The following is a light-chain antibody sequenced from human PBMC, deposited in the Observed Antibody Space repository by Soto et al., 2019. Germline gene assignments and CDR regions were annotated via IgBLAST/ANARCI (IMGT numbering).Light chain of an antibody. CDR2: NVS. CDR1: SSDIGTYNS. Sequence: QSALTQPASVSGSPGQSITISCTGTSSDIGTYNSVSWYQQHSGKAPKLMIYNVSNRPSGDSNRFSGSKSGNTASLTISGLQAEDEGDYHCSSHTSSATVIFGGGTKLTVL. CDR3: SSHTSSATVI. V-gene: IGLV2-14*01. J-gene: IGLJ2*01.